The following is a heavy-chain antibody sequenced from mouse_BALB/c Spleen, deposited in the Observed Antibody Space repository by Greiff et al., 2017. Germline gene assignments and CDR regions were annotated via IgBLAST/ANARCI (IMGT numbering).Heavy chain of an antibody. Sequence: EVQLQQSGTVLARPGASVKMSCKASGYSFTSYWMHWVKQRPGQGLEWIGAIYPGNSDTSYNQKFKGKAKLTAVTSASTAYMELSSLTNEDSAVYYCTRYLDRYDGWFAYWGQGTLVTVSA. CDR1: GYSFTSYW. D-gene: IGHD2-14*01. CDR2: IYPGNSDT. CDR3: TRYLDRYDGWFAY. J-gene: IGHJ3*01. V-gene: IGHV1-5*01.